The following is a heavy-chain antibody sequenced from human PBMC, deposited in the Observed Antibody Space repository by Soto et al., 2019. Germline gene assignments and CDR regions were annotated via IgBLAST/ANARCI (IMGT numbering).Heavy chain of an antibody. CDR3: AKEYTSISKGSFDF. J-gene: IGHJ4*02. CDR2: ISGSGRTT. CDR1: GFTFSSYT. V-gene: IGHV3-48*01. Sequence: GGSLRLSCAATGFTFSSYTINWVRQAPGKGLEWVSYISGSGRTTYYADSVKGRFTISRDNAKNSVSLQLNSVRADDAAVYYCAKEYTSISKGSFDFWGQGALVTVSS. D-gene: IGHD3-3*02.